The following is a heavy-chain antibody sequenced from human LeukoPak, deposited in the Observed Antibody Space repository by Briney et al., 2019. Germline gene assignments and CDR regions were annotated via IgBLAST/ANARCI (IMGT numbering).Heavy chain of an antibody. V-gene: IGHV3-53*04. D-gene: IGHD2-21*01. Sequence: GGSLRLSCAASGFIVSGTYMSWVRQAPGKGLEWVSVIYSGGSTYYSDSVKGRFTISRHNSKDTLYLQMNSLRPEDTAVYYCTRGQVNPFGYWGQGTLVTVSS. CDR1: GFIVSGTY. CDR3: TRGQVNPFGY. CDR2: IYSGGST. J-gene: IGHJ4*02.